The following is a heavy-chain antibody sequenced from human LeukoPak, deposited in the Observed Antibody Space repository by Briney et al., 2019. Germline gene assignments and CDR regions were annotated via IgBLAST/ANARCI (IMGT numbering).Heavy chain of an antibody. D-gene: IGHD4-17*01. V-gene: IGHV3-15*01. CDR2: IKSKTDGGTT. J-gene: IGHJ4*02. CDR3: TTEESDYGSDY. Sequence: GGSLRLSCAASGFTFSNAWMSWVRQAPGKGLEWVGRIKSKTDGGTTDYAAPVKGRFTISRDDSKNTLCLQMSSLKTEDTAVYYCTTEESDYGSDYWAREPWSPSPQ. CDR1: GFTFSNAW.